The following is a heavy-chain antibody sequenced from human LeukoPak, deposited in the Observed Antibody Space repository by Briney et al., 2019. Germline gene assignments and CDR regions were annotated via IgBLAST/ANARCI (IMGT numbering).Heavy chain of an antibody. D-gene: IGHD6-13*01. CDR2: IVVGSGNT. V-gene: IGHV1-58*01. Sequence: GASVKVSCKASGFTFTSSAVQWVRQARGQRLEWIGWIVVGSGNTNYAQKFQERVTITRDMSTSTAYMELSSLRSEDTAVYYCARDLRYSSSHPFDYWGQGTLVTVSS. CDR1: GFTFTSSA. CDR3: ARDLRYSSSHPFDY. J-gene: IGHJ4*02.